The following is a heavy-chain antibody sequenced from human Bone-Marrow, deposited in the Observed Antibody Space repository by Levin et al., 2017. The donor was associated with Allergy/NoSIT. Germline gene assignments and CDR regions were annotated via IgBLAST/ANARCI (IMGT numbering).Heavy chain of an antibody. CDR3: ARDLIEGSLWFGELLGYLDY. J-gene: IGHJ4*02. V-gene: IGHV3-7*01. D-gene: IGHD3-10*01. Sequence: PGGSLRLSCVASGFSFSSSWMAWVRQAPGKGPEWVASIKQDGSEKYYVDYMKGRFTISRDNARNSLFLQMNSLTAEDTAVYYCARDLIEGSLWFGELLGYLDYWGRGTLVTVSS. CDR2: IKQDGSEK. CDR1: GFSFSSSW.